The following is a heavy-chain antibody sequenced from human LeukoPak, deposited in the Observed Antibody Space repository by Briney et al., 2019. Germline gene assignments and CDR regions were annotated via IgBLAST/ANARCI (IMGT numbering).Heavy chain of an antibody. D-gene: IGHD6-19*01. Sequence: GGSLRLSCAASGFTFSSYGMHWVRQPPGKGLEWVAVIWYDGSNKYYADSVKGRFTISRDNSKNTLYLQMNSLRAEDTAVYYCARDGSSGWYWVDYWGQGTLVTVSS. CDR3: ARDGSSGWYWVDY. V-gene: IGHV3-33*08. CDR2: IWYDGSNK. CDR1: GFTFSSYG. J-gene: IGHJ4*02.